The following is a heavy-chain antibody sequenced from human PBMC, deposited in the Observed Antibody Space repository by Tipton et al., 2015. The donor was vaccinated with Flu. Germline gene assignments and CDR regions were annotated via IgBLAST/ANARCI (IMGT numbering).Heavy chain of an antibody. CDR1: GFTVSGQY. CDR2: FSGGGATT. Sequence: SLRLSCAVSGFTVSGQYMSWVRQAPGKGLEWVAAFSGGGATTYFADSVKGRFTISRDFSKNTLYLQMNSLRAEDTAVYYCAKVIPELVSGLDYWGQGTLVTVSS. J-gene: IGHJ4*02. V-gene: IGHV3-23*01. D-gene: IGHD5/OR15-5a*01. CDR3: AKVIPELVSGLDY.